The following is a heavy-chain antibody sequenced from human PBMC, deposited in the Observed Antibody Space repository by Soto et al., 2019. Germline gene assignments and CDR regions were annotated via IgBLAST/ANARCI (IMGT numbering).Heavy chain of an antibody. J-gene: IGHJ5*02. CDR2: MNPRSGGT. D-gene: IGHD1-1*01. CDR3: ARSDDGTSYPLDL. Sequence: ASVKVSCKASGYTFTNYYMHWVRQAPGQGLERMGWMNPRSGGTKYALAFQDRVTMTRDASISTAYMEVTSLRHGGTAVYFCARSDDGTSYPLDLWRPRTLVTVSS. V-gene: IGHV1-2*02. CDR1: GYTFTNYY.